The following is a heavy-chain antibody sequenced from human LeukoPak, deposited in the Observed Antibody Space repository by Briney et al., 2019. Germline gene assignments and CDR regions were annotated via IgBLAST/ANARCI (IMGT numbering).Heavy chain of an antibody. J-gene: IGHJ4*02. CDR3: AKRGVVIRVILVGFHKEAYYFDS. CDR2: ISGSGGST. Sequence: GGSLRLSCAVSGITLSNYGMSWVRQTPRKGLEWVAGISGSGGSTSYADSVKGRFTISRDNPKNTLYLEMNSPRAEDTAVYFCAKRGVVIRVILVGFHKEAYYFDSWGQGALVTVSS. D-gene: IGHD3-22*01. V-gene: IGHV3-23*01. CDR1: GITLSNYG.